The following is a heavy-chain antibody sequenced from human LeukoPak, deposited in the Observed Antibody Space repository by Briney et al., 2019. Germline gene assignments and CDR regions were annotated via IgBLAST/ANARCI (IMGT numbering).Heavy chain of an antibody. CDR3: AKDVRGYSYGYFDY. D-gene: IGHD5-18*01. Sequence: GGSLRLACAASGFTVDDYAMHWFRQAPGKGLEWVSGISWNSGSIGYADSVKGRFTSSRDNAKNSLYLQMNSLRAEDTALYYCAKDVRGYSYGYFDYWGQGTLVTVSS. CDR1: GFTVDDYA. J-gene: IGHJ4*02. V-gene: IGHV3-9*01. CDR2: ISWNSGSI.